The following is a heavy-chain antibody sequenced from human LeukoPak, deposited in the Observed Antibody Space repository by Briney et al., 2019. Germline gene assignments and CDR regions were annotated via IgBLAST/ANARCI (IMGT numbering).Heavy chain of an antibody. J-gene: IGHJ5*02. CDR2: IKQDGSEK. Sequence: GGSLRLSCAASGFALSDYWMTWVRQAPGKGLEWVADIKQDGSEKYYVDSVKGRFTISRDNAKNSLYLQMNSLRAEDTAVYYCARGNSGYSSGWYNWFDPWGQGTLVTVSS. V-gene: IGHV3-7*01. D-gene: IGHD6-19*01. CDR1: GFALSDYW. CDR3: ARGNSGYSSGWYNWFDP.